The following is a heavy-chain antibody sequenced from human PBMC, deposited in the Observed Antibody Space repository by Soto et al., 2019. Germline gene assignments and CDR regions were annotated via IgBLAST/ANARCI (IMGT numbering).Heavy chain of an antibody. CDR2: INPNSGGT. CDR1: GYTFTGYY. J-gene: IGHJ4*02. V-gene: IGHV1-2*02. Sequence: GASVKVSCKASGYTFTGYYMHWVRQAPGQGLEWMGWINPNSGGTNYAQKFQGRVTMTRDTSISTAYMELSRLRSDDTAVYYCARLDSSGYAGAEGSDYWGQGTLVTVSS. CDR3: ARLDSSGYAGAEGSDY. D-gene: IGHD3-22*01.